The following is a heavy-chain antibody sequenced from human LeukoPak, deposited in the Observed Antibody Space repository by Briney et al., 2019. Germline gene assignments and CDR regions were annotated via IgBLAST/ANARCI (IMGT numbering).Heavy chain of an antibody. J-gene: IGHJ6*03. D-gene: IGHD1-26*01. CDR2: INHSGST. CDR3: ARDSGSYPNYYYMDV. CDR1: GGSFSGYY. V-gene: IGHV4-34*01. Sequence: PSETLSLTCAVYGGSFSGYYWSWIRQPPGKGLEWIGEINHSGSTNYNPSLKSRVTISVDTSKNQFSLKLSSVTAADTAVYYCARDSGSYPNYYYMDVWGKGTTVTISS.